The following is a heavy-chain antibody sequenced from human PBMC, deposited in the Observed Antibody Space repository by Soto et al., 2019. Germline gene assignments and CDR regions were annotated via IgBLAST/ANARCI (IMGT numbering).Heavy chain of an antibody. CDR2: TSSDGGTK. J-gene: IGHJ4*02. CDR3: AREVVLTEWYFDN. D-gene: IGHD2-21*01. Sequence: QVQLMESEGGVVQPGGSLRLSYVTSGFTFSRYSMHWFRQAPGKGLEWVAVTSSDGGTKFYADSVKGRFTVSRDNSKNTLYLQMNSLRPEDTAVYYCAREVVLTEWYFDNWGQGILVTVSS. V-gene: IGHV3-30-3*01. CDR1: GFTFSRYS.